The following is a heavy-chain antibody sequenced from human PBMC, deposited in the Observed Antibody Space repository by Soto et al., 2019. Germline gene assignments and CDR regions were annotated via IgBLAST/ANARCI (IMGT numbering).Heavy chain of an antibody. V-gene: IGHV3-7*03. CDR3: ARDNRGTFDY. D-gene: IGHD7-27*01. CDR1: GFTFSNSW. CDR2: MNQDGSEK. Sequence: PGGSLRLSCAASGFTFSNSWMTWVRQAPGKGLEWAANMNQDGSEKYYEDSVKGRFTISRDNAKNSLSLQMNSLRAEDTAVYFCARDNRGTFDYWGQGALVTVSS. J-gene: IGHJ4*02.